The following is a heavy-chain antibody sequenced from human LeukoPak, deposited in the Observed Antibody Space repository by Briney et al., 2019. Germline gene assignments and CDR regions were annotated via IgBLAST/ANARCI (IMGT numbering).Heavy chain of an antibody. V-gene: IGHV4-31*03. CDR3: ARGDGYNFDY. CDR2: IYYSGST. D-gene: IGHD5-24*01. J-gene: IGHJ4*02. CDR1: GGSISSGGYY. Sequence: SETLSLTCTVSGGSISSGGYYWSWIRQHPGKGLEWIGYIYYSGSTYYNPSLRSRVIISLDTSNNRFSLELSSVTAADTAVYYCARGDGYNFDYWGQGTLVTVSS.